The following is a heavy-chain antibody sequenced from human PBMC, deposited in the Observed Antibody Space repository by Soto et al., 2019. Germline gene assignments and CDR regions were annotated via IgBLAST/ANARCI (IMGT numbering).Heavy chain of an antibody. Sequence: VASVKVSCKASGYTFTGYYMHWVRQAPGQGLEWMGWINPNSGGTNYAQKFQGRVNMTRDTSISTAYMELSRLRSDDTAVYYCACITMVRGVTAMDYWGQGTLVTVSS. CDR3: ACITMVRGVTAMDY. D-gene: IGHD3-10*01. CDR2: INPNSGGT. J-gene: IGHJ4*02. CDR1: GYTFTGYY. V-gene: IGHV1-2*02.